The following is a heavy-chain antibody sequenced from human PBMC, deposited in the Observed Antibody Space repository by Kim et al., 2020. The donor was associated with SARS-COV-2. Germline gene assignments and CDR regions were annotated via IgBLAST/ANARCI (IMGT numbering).Heavy chain of an antibody. CDR3: ARHDPQLLRFESYFDY. J-gene: IGHJ4*02. V-gene: IGHV4-39*01. D-gene: IGHD5-12*01. CDR1: GGSISSSSYY. Sequence: SETLSLTCTVSGGSISSSSYYWGWIRQPPGKGLEWIGSIYYSGSTYYNPSLKSRVTISVDTSKNQFSLKLSSVTAADTAVYYCARHDPQLLRFESYFDYWGPGTLVPVLS. CDR2: IYYSGST.